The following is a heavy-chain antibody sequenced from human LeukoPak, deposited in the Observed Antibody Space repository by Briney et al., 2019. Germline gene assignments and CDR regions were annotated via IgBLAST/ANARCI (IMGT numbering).Heavy chain of an antibody. Sequence: PGGSLRLSCAASGFIFNIYGMHWVRQAPGKGLEWLAFISYDGSYTYYADSVKGRFTISRDNSKNTLYLQMNSLRPEDTAVYYCAKDELVRFVGAFDIWGQGTVVTVSS. CDR1: GFIFNIYG. CDR3: AKDELVRFVGAFDI. V-gene: IGHV3-30*18. CDR2: ISYDGSYT. J-gene: IGHJ3*02. D-gene: IGHD6-13*01.